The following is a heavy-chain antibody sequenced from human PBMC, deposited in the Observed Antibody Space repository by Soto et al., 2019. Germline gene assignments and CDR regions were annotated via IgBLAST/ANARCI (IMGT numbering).Heavy chain of an antibody. D-gene: IGHD3-22*01. Sequence: EVQLLESGGGLIQPGGSLRLSCAASGFNMNIHAMSWVRQAPGKGLEWVSAFIGVTGSTYYADSVKGRFTVSRDTSENTLYLHMSSLRPDDTALYYCAKGRLVLITTTSFDSWGQGTLVTVSS. CDR1: GFNMNIHA. CDR3: AKGRLVLITTTSFDS. V-gene: IGHV3-23*01. CDR2: FIGVTGST. J-gene: IGHJ4*02.